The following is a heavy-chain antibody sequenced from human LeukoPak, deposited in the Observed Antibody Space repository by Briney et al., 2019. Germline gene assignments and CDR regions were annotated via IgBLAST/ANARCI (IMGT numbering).Heavy chain of an antibody. J-gene: IGHJ6*03. CDR3: ARERGTINSTQRYYYYYMDV. V-gene: IGHV1-8*01. CDR1: GYTFTSYD. D-gene: IGHD5-12*01. CDR2: MNPNSGNT. Sequence: ASVKVSYKASGYTFTSYDINWVRQATGQGLEWMGWMNPNSGNTGYAQKFQGRVTMTGNTSISTAYMELSSLRSEDTAVYYCARERGTINSTQRYYYYYMDVWGKGTTVTVSS.